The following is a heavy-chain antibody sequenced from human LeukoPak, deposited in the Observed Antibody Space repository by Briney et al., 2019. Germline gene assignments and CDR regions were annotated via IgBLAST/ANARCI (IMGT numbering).Heavy chain of an antibody. D-gene: IGHD3-10*01. Sequence: ASVKVSCKASGYTFTSYDINWVRQATGQGLEWMGWMNPNSGNTGYAQKFQGRVTMTRDTSTSTVYMELSSLRSEDTAVYYCLPCPTRRGAFDIWGQGTMVTVSS. V-gene: IGHV1-8*01. CDR3: LPCPTRRGAFDI. J-gene: IGHJ3*02. CDR1: GYTFTSYD. CDR2: MNPNSGNT.